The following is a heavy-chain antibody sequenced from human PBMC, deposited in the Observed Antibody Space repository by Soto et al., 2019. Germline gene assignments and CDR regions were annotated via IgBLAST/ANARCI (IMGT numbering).Heavy chain of an antibody. V-gene: IGHV4-39*01. J-gene: IGHJ6*03. Sequence: PSETLSLTCTVSGGSISSSSYYWGWIRQPPGKGLEWIGSIYYSGSTYYNPSLKSRVTISVDTSKNQFSLKLSSVTAADTAVYYCARGIAAAAYYYYYYMDVRGKGTTLTVSS. D-gene: IGHD6-13*01. CDR3: ARGIAAAAYYYYYYMDV. CDR1: GGSISSSSYY. CDR2: IYYSGST.